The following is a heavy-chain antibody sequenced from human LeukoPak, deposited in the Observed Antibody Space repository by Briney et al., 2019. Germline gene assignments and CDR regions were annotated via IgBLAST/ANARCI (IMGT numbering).Heavy chain of an antibody. CDR2: ISSSSSYI. Sequence: GGSLRLSCAASGFTFSSYSMNWVRQAPGKGLEWVSSISSSSSYIYYADSVKGRFTISRDNAKNSLYLQMNSLRAEDTAVYYCAKGPYYYDSSGPFDYWGQGTLVTVSS. CDR1: GFTFSSYS. CDR3: AKGPYYYDSSGPFDY. V-gene: IGHV3-21*01. J-gene: IGHJ4*02. D-gene: IGHD3-22*01.